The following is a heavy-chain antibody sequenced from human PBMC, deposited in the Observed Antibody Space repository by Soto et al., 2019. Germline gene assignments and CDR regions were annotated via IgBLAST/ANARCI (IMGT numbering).Heavy chain of an antibody. CDR2: MQPSSGRT. D-gene: IGHD1-26*01. Sequence: QVQLVQSGAEVREPGASVKVSCKASGYSFTSLDINVVRQTTGQGLEWMGWMQPSSGRTGYAQKFQGRVNMTRDTSINTAYMELSSLTSYDTAFYYCARGVTAGVDYWGQGTLVTVSS. CDR3: ARGVTAGVDY. J-gene: IGHJ4*02. CDR1: GYSFTSLD. V-gene: IGHV1-8*01.